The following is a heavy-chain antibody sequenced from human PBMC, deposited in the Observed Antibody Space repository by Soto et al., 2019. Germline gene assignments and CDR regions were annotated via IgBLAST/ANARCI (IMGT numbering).Heavy chain of an antibody. D-gene: IGHD3-3*01. Sequence: SETLSLTCAVYGGSFSGYYWSWIRQPPGKGLEWIGEINHSGSTNYNPSLKSRVTISVDTSKNQFSLKLSSVTAADTAVYYCARGRYYDFWSGYSTGKKLYYYYYYMDVWGKGTTVTVSS. V-gene: IGHV4-34*01. CDR3: ARGRYYDFWSGYSTGKKLYYYYYYMDV. CDR2: INHSGST. J-gene: IGHJ6*03. CDR1: GGSFSGYY.